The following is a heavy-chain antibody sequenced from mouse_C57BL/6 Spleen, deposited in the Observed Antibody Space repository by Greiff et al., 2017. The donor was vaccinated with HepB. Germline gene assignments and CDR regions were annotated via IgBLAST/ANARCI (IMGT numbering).Heavy chain of an antibody. Sequence: VQGVESGAELMKPGASVKLSCPATGYTFTGYWIEWVKQRPGHGLELIGEILPGSGSTNYNEKFKGKATFTADTSSNTAYIQLSSLTTEDSAIYYWARKIRPYYYAMDYWGQGTSVTVSS. D-gene: IGHD5-1-1*01. V-gene: IGHV1-9*01. CDR3: ARKIRPYYYAMDY. J-gene: IGHJ4*01. CDR1: GYTFTGYW. CDR2: ILPGSGST.